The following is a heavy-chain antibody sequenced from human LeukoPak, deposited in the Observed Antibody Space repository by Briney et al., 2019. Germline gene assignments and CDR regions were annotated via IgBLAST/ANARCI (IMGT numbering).Heavy chain of an antibody. D-gene: IGHD4-23*01. J-gene: IGHJ4*02. Sequence: GGSLRLSCAASGFTFSSCGMHWVRQAPGKGLEWVAVISYDGTNKSYVDSVKGRFTISRDNSKNTLYLQMNSLRAEDTAVYYCARDLPLYGGNSPTFDYWGQGTLVTVSS. CDR2: ISYDGTNK. V-gene: IGHV3-30*03. CDR1: GFTFSSCG. CDR3: ARDLPLYGGNSPTFDY.